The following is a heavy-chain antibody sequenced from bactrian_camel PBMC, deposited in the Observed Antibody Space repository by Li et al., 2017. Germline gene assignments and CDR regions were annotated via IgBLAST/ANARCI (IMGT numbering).Heavy chain of an antibody. D-gene: IGHD1*01. CDR2: SSKDGTV. J-gene: IGHJ4*01. Sequence: QVQLVESGGGSVQPGGSLTLSCVGSGYNFSPCAMGWYRQAQGQQRELVSMSSKDGTVAYADSVKGRFTISRDNAKNTLYLQMNRLSAEDTGVYVCATITSVAGGVWCSRGFGVQGQGTQVTVS. V-gene: IGHV3S53*01. CDR1: GYNFSPCA.